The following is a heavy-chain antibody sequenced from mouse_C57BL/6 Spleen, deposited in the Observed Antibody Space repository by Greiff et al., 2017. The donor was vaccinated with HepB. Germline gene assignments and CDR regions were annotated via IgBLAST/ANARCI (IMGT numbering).Heavy chain of an antibody. CDR2: IDPSDSET. CDR1: GYTFTSYW. V-gene: IGHV1-52*01. J-gene: IGHJ4*01. Sequence: QVQLQQPGAELVRPGSSVKLSCKASGYTFTSYWMHWVKQRPIQGLEWIGNIDPSDSETHYNQKFKDKATLTVDKSSSTAYMQLSSLTSEDSAVYYRARSEDYAMDDWGQGTSVTVSS. CDR3: ARSEDYAMDD.